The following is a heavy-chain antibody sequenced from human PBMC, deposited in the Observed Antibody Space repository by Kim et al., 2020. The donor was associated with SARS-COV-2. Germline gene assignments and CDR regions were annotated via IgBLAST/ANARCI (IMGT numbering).Heavy chain of an antibody. CDR3: AKSYSSGYSYYFDS. V-gene: IGHV3-23*01. Sequence: GGSLRLSCAASGFAMSWVRQAPGKGLEWVSFISGSGGGTYYADSVKGRFTISRDNSKNTLYLQMNSLRAEDTAVYYCAKSYSSGYSYYFDSWGQGTLVTV. D-gene: IGHD3-22*01. J-gene: IGHJ4*02. CDR2: ISGSGGGT. CDR1: GFA.